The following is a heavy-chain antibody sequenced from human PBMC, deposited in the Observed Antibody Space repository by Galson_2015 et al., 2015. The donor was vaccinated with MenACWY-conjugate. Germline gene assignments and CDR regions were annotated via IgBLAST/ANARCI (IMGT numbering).Heavy chain of an antibody. CDR2: ISGSGGST. V-gene: IGHV3-23*01. CDR3: AKDSGGKYQLPKGYFDY. Sequence: SLRLSCAASGFTFSSYAMSWVRQAPGKGLEWVSAISGSGGSTYYADSVMGRFTISRDNSKNTLFLQMNSLRAEDTAVYYCAKDSGGKYQLPKGYFDYWGQGTLVTVSS. J-gene: IGHJ4*02. D-gene: IGHD2-2*01. CDR1: GFTFSSYA.